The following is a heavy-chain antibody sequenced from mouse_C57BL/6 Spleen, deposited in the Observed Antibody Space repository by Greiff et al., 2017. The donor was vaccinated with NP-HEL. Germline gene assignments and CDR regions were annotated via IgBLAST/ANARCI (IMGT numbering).Heavy chain of an antibody. CDR3: ARQNYSNYYYAMDY. CDR2: ISNGCGST. CDR1: GFTFSDYY. D-gene: IGHD2-5*01. Sequence: EVQLVESGGGLVQPGGSLKLSCAASGFTFSDYYMYWVRQTPEQRLEWVAYISNGCGSTYYPDTVKGLFTISRDNAKNTLYLQMSRLKSEDTAMYYCARQNYSNYYYAMDYWGQGTSVTVSS. J-gene: IGHJ4*01. V-gene: IGHV5-12*01.